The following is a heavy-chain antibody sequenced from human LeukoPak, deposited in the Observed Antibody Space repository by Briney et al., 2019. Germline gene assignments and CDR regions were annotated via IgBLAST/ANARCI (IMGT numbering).Heavy chain of an antibody. CDR3: AKDHEDYGGTYCCAFDV. CDR1: GFGFSRFA. V-gene: IGHV3-23*01. D-gene: IGHD2-21*01. CDR2: ISGSGGTT. Sequence: SGGSLRLSCVGSGFGFSRFAMTWVRQAPGKGLEWVSGISGSGGTTYYVDSAKGRFSISRDNSKNTVYLQMSSLKAEDTAVYYCAKDHEDYGGTYCCAFDVWGRGTMVTVSS. J-gene: IGHJ3*01.